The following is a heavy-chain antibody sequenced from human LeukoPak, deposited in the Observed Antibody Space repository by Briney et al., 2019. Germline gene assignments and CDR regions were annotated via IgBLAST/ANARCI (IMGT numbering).Heavy chain of an antibody. CDR3: AGLYFCGGNCYSFDY. V-gene: IGHV4-39*07. D-gene: IGHD2-21*02. CDR2: IYYSGST. Sequence: SETLSLTCTVSGGSISSSSYYWGWIRQPPGKGLEWIGSIYYSGSTYYNPSLKSRVTISLDTSKSQFSLKLSSVTAADTAVYYCAGLYFCGGNCYSFDYWGQGALVTVSS. CDR1: GGSISSSSYY. J-gene: IGHJ4*02.